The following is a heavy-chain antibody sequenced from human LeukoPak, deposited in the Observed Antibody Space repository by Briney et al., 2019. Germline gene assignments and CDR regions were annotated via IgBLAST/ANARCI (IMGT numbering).Heavy chain of an antibody. J-gene: IGHJ4*02. CDR1: GGSISSSSYY. V-gene: IGHV4-39*01. CDR3: ARHVKLHHLLLES. CDR2: IYYSGST. Sequence: SETLSLTCTVSGGSISSSSYYWGWIRQPPGKGLEWIGSIYYSGSTYYNPSLKSRVTISVDTSKNQFSLKLSSVTAADTAVYYCARHVKLHHLLLESWGQGTLVTVSS. D-gene: IGHD1-1*01.